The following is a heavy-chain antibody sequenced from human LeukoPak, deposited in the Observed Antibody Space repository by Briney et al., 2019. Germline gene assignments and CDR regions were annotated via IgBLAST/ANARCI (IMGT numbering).Heavy chain of an antibody. D-gene: IGHD1-20*01. Sequence: SETLSLTCTVSGGYISTSIYYWGWIRQSPGKGLEWIGNLYDSGSTYYTPSLKSRVSVYMDTSMFQFSLNVKTLTVADTSVYYCARFFNCEASRPPIWGQGTLVAVSS. CDR1: GGYISTSIYY. V-gene: IGHV4-39*01. CDR2: LYDSGST. J-gene: IGHJ4*02. CDR3: ARFFNCEASRPPI.